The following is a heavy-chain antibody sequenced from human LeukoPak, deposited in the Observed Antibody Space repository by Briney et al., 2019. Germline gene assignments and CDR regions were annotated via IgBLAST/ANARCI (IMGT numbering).Heavy chain of an antibody. CDR2: IYTSGST. CDR1: GGSISSYY. CDR3: ARDSGIVVAGGIIY. D-gene: IGHD6-19*01. J-gene: IGHJ4*02. V-gene: IGHV4-4*07. Sequence: SETLSLTCTVSGGSISSYYWSWIRQPAGKGLEWIGRIYTSGSTNYNPPLKSRVTMSVDTSKNQFSLKLSSVTAADTAVYYCARDSGIVVAGGIIYWGQGTLVTVSS.